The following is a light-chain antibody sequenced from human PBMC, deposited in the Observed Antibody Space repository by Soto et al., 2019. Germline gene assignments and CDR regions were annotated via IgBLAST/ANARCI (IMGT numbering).Light chain of an antibody. CDR2: WAS. Sequence: DIVMTQSPDSLAVSLGERATINCKSSQSVLYSSNNKNYLAWYQQKPGQPPKLLIYWASTREFGVPDRFSGSGSGTDFTLTISSLQAEDVAVYYCQQYYSTTFTFGPGTKVDIK. CDR1: QSVLYSSNNKNY. V-gene: IGKV4-1*01. J-gene: IGKJ3*01. CDR3: QQYYSTTFT.